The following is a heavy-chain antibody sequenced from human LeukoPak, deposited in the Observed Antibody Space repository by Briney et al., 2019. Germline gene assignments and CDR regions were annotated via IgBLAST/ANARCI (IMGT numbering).Heavy chain of an antibody. J-gene: IGHJ4*02. D-gene: IGHD5-24*01. CDR1: GFTFSSYA. CDR2: IWYDGSNK. Sequence: GGSLRLSCAATGFTFSSYAMHWVRQAPGKGLEWVAVIWYDGSNKYYTDSVKGRFTISRDNSKNTLYLQMNSLRAEDTAVYYCARVRRDDYLPDYWGQGTLVTVSS. CDR3: ARVRRDDYLPDY. V-gene: IGHV3-33*01.